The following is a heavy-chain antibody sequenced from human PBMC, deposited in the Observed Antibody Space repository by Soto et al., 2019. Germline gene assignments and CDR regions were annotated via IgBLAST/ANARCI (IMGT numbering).Heavy chain of an antibody. J-gene: IGHJ4*02. CDR3: TTVLLATYYYDSSGSTTFDY. CDR2: IKSKTDGGTT. D-gene: IGHD3-22*01. Sequence: GGSLRLSCAASGFTFSNAWMNWVRQAPGKGLEWVGRIKSKTDGGTTDYAAPVKGRFTISRDDSKNTLYLQMNSLKTEDTAVYYCTTVLLATYYYDSSGSTTFDYWGQGTLVTVSS. CDR1: GFTFSNAW. V-gene: IGHV3-15*07.